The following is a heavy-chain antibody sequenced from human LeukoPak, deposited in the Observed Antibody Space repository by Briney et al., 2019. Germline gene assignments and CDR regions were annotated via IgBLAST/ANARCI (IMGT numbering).Heavy chain of an antibody. Sequence: GGSLRLSCAASGFTFSSYGMHWVRQAPGKGLEWVAVISYDGSNKYYADSVKGRFTISRDNSKNTLYLQMNSLRAEDTAVYYCAKAAGIQLWLRDYYYMDVWGKGTTVTVSS. CDR1: GFTFSSYG. V-gene: IGHV3-30*18. D-gene: IGHD5-18*01. CDR3: AKAAGIQLWLRDYYYMDV. J-gene: IGHJ6*03. CDR2: ISYDGSNK.